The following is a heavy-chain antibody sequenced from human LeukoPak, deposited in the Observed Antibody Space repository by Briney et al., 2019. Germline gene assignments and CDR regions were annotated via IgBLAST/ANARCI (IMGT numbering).Heavy chain of an antibody. J-gene: IGHJ4*02. Sequence: GGSLRLSCAASGFTFSSYAMSWVRQAPGKGLEWVSGISGSGSSTYYADSVKGRFTISRDNAKNSLYLQMNSLRAEDTAVYYCARGQMATIFDYWGQGTLVTVSS. CDR1: GFTFSSYA. V-gene: IGHV3-23*01. D-gene: IGHD5-24*01. CDR2: ISGSGSST. CDR3: ARGQMATIFDY.